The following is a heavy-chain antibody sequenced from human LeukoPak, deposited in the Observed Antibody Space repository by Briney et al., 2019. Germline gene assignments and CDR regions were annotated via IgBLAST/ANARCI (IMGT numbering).Heavy chain of an antibody. J-gene: IGHJ4*02. Sequence: ASVKVSCKASGGTFSSYAISWVRQAPGQGLEWMGGIIPIFGTANYAQKFQGRVTITADESTSTAYMELSSLRSEDTAVYYCARVGEEYYGSGSLEFWGQGTLVTVSS. CDR2: IIPIFGTA. V-gene: IGHV1-69*13. D-gene: IGHD3-10*01. CDR1: GGTFSSYA. CDR3: ARVGEEYYGSGSLEF.